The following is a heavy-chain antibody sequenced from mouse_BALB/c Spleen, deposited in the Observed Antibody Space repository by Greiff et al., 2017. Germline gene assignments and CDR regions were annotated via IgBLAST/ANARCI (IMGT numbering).Heavy chain of an antibody. CDR1: GFSLTSYG. Sequence: QVQLKESGPGLVAPSQSLSITCTVSGFSLTSYGVHWVRQPPGKGLEWLGVIWAGGSTNYNSALMSRLSISKDNSKSQVFLKMNSLQTDDTAMYYCAREGPYWYFDVWGAGTTVTVSS. J-gene: IGHJ1*01. CDR2: IWAGGST. CDR3: AREGPYWYFDV. V-gene: IGHV2-9*02.